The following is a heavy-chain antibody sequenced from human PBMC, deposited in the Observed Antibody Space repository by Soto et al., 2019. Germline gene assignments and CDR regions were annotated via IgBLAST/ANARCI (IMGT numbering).Heavy chain of an antibody. CDR3: ARRSAPGGSSRRGSWFDP. V-gene: IGHV1-69*01. D-gene: IGHD6-13*01. CDR1: GGTFSSYA. CDR2: IIPIFGTA. J-gene: IGHJ5*02. Sequence: QVQLVQSGAEVKKPGSSVKVSCKASGGTFSSYAISWVRQAPGQGLEWMGGIIPIFGTANYAQKFQGRVTITADESTSTAYRELSSLRSEDTAVYYCARRSAPGGSSRRGSWFDPWGQGTLVTVSS.